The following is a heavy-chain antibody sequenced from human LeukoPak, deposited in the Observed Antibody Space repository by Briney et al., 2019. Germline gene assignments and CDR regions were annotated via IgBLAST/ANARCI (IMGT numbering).Heavy chain of an antibody. CDR2: ISSSSSCI. D-gene: IGHD1-7*01. CDR3: ARGQNWIYWPFDC. Sequence: KPGGSLRLSCAATGFTFSSYSMNWVRQGPGKGLEWVSSISSSSSCIYYADSVKGRFTISRDNAKNSLYLQMNSLRAEDTAVYYCARGQNWIYWPFDCWGQGSLVTVSS. V-gene: IGHV3-21*01. CDR1: GFTFSSYS. J-gene: IGHJ4*02.